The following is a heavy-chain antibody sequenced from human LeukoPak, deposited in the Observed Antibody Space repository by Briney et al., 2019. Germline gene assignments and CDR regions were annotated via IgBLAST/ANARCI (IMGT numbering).Heavy chain of an antibody. CDR1: GFTFSSYA. CDR3: ARRDCDSIKCRGSNWFDP. D-gene: IGHD3-22*01. V-gene: IGHV3-30-3*01. CDR2: ISYDGSKK. J-gene: IGHJ5*02. Sequence: GGSLRLSCAASGFTFSSYAMHWVRQAPGKGLEWVAVISYDGSKKYYADSVKGRFTISRDNAKNSLYLQMNSLRAEDTAVYYCARRDCDSIKCRGSNWFDPWGQGILVSVSS.